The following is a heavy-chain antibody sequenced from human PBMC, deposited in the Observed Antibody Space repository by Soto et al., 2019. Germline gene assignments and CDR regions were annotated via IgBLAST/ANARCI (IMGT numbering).Heavy chain of an antibody. V-gene: IGHV1-69*01. J-gene: IGHJ4*02. CDR1: GGTFSSYA. D-gene: IGHD3-22*01. CDR3: ARRYYDSSGYIGPFDY. CDR2: IIPIFGTA. Sequence: QVQLVQSGAEVKKPGSSVKVSCKASGGTFSSYAISWVRQAPGQGLEWMGGIIPIFGTANYAQKFQGRVTITADESTSRAYMELSSLRSEDTAVYYCARRYYDSSGYIGPFDYWGQGTLVTVSS.